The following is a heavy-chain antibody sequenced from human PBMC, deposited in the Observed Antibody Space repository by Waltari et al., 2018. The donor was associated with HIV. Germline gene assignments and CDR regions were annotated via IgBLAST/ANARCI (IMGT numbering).Heavy chain of an antibody. J-gene: IGHJ4*02. Sequence: EVQLVESGGGLVQPGESLRLSCAASGFTVRTNYVGWVRQAPGKGLEWVSLITDSATTFYADSVKGRFSISRDPSMNTVHLQMNSLRAEDTALYYCVRERNTVTTTSYYFDFWGQGTLVTVSS. D-gene: IGHD4-17*01. CDR3: VRERNTVTTTSYYFDF. CDR1: GFTVRTNY. V-gene: IGHV3-66*01. CDR2: ITDSATT.